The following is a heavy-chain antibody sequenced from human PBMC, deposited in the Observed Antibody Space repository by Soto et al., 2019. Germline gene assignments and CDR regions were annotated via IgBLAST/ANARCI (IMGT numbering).Heavy chain of an antibody. V-gene: IGHV3-23*01. J-gene: IGHJ2*01. CDR1: GFTFSSYA. CDR2: ISGSGGST. CDR3: AKRTVGWYFDL. D-gene: IGHD4-17*01. Sequence: EVQLLESGGGLVQPGGSLRLSCAASGFTFSSYAMSWVRKAPGRGLEWVSVISGSGGSTYYADAVKGRFTISRDNSKNTLYLQMNSLRAEDTAVYYCAKRTVGWYFDLWGRGTLVTVSS.